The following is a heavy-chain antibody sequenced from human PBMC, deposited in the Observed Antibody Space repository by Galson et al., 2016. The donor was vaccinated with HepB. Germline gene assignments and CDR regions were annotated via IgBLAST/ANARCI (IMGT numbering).Heavy chain of an antibody. CDR1: GFTFSNAW. Sequence: SLRLSCAASGFTFSNAWMSWVRQAPGKGLEWVGRIKSKTDGGTTDYAAPVKGRFTISRNDSKNTLYLQMNSLRTEDTAVYYCTTDREAAGVLVPLDYWGQGTLVTVSS. J-gene: IGHJ4*02. CDR3: TTDREAAGVLVPLDY. V-gene: IGHV3-15*01. CDR2: IKSKTDGGTT. D-gene: IGHD2-8*01.